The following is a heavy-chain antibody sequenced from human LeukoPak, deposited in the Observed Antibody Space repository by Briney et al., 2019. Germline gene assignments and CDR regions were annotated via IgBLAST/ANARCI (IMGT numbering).Heavy chain of an antibody. V-gene: IGHV5-51*01. CDR2: IYPGDSGP. J-gene: IGHJ3*01. Sequence: GESLKFSCKVSGYSFPSYCIGWVRQMPGKGLEWMGIIYPGDSGPTYSPSFQGQVTISVDKSINTAYLQWSSLQASDTAMYYCGMSGDRVPLQDDVWGQGTMVTVST. D-gene: IGHD1-26*01. CDR1: GYSFPSYC. CDR3: GMSGDRVPLQDDV.